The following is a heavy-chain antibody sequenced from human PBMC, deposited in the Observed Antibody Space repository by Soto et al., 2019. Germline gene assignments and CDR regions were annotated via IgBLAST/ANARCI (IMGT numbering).Heavy chain of an antibody. CDR1: GFSLSNARMG. D-gene: IGHD3-22*01. V-gene: IGHV2-26*01. Sequence: QVTLKESGPVLVKPTETLTLTCTVSGFSLSNARMGVSWIRQPPGKALEWLAHIFSNDEKSYSTSLKSRLTISKDTSKSQVVLTMTHMDSVDTATDYCARIRSGFYSDLYYSDSWGQGSLVTVTS. J-gene: IGHJ4*02. CDR2: IFSNDEK. CDR3: ARIRSGFYSDLYYSDS.